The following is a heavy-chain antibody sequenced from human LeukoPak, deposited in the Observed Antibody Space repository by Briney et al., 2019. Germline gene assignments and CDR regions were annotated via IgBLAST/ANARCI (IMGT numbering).Heavy chain of an antibody. CDR1: GGSINSYY. V-gene: IGHV4-59*01. J-gene: IGHJ4*02. D-gene: IGHD2-2*01. Sequence: SETLSLTCTVSGGSINSYYWSWIRQPPGKGLEWIGYIYYSGSTNYDPSLKSRVTISVDTSKNQFSLRLSSVTAADTAVYYCARGSWCSYTNCMLRPFDYWGQGSLVTVSS. CDR2: IYYSGST. CDR3: ARGSWCSYTNCMLRPFDY.